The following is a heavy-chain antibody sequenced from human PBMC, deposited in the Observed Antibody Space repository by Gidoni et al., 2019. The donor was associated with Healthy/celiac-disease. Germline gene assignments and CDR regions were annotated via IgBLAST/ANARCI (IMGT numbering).Heavy chain of an antibody. CDR2: ISGSGGST. CDR1: GFTFSSYA. CDR3: AKGSLFIGGGPIDY. D-gene: IGHD2-21*01. J-gene: IGHJ4*02. V-gene: IGHV3-23*01. Sequence: EVQLLESGGGLVQPGGSLRLSCAAPGFTFSSYAMSWVRQAPGKGLEWVAAISGSGGSTYYADSVKGRFTISRDNAKNTLYLQMNSLRAEDTAVYYCAKGSLFIGGGPIDYWGQGTLVTVSS.